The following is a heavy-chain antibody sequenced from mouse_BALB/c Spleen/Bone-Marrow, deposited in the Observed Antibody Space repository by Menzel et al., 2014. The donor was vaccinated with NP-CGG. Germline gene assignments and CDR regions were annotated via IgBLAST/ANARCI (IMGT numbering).Heavy chain of an antibody. CDR2: ISTYYGDA. CDR1: GYTFTDYA. CDR3: AREGGNFPWFAY. Sequence: VQLQQSGAELVRPGVSVKISCKGSGYTFTDYAMHWVKQSHAKSLEWIGVISTYYGDASYNQKFKGKATMTVDKSSSTAYMELARLRSEDSAIYYCAREGGNFPWFAYWGQGTLVTVSA. J-gene: IGHJ3*01. V-gene: IGHV1S137*01. D-gene: IGHD2-1*01.